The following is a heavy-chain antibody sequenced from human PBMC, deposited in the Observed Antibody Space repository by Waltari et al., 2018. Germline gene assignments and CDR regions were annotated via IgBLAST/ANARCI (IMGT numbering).Heavy chain of an antibody. Sequence: EVQLVESGGGLVQSGGSLRLSCAASGFTFSSYWMSWVRQAPGKGLEWVANKKQDGSEKYYVDSVKGRFTISRDKAKNSLYLQMNSLRAEDTAIYYCAREAVKFDSWGQGTLVTVSS. CDR2: KKQDGSEK. J-gene: IGHJ4*02. CDR3: AREAVKFDS. V-gene: IGHV3-7*01. CDR1: GFTFSSYW.